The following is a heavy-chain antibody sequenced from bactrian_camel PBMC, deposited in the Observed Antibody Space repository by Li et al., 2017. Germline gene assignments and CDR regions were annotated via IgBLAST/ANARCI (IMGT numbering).Heavy chain of an antibody. V-gene: IGHV3S26*01. CDR3: AAGWGLRYSCNHCYTGFGY. J-gene: IGHJ6*01. D-gene: IGHD5*01. CDR2: IDADGDT. Sequence: VQLVESGGGLVQPGGSLRLSCTASGYNLNTGCRTWFRQAPGKKREGVAAIDADGDTSYAEFVEGRFTISRDNAKNTLYLQMNSLKSEDTALYYCAAGWGLRYSCNHCYTGFGYWGQGTQVTVS. CDR1: GYNLNTGC.